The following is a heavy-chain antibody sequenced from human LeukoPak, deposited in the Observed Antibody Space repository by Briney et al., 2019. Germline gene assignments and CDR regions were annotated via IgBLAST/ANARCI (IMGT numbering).Heavy chain of an antibody. CDR1: GYIFTSHG. V-gene: IGHV1-18*01. Sequence: GASVKVSCKTSGYIFTSHGISWVRQVPGQRPEWMGWVSPYNGNSHYAQKFQGRIIMTADTSTSTVYMELRSLRPDDTAVYYCAKDPSPGRRDWFDPWGQGTLVTVSS. J-gene: IGHJ5*02. CDR2: VSPYNGNS. CDR3: AKDPSPGRRDWFDP. D-gene: IGHD6-6*01.